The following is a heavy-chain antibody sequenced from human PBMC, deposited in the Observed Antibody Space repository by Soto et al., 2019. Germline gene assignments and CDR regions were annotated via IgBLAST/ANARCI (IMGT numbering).Heavy chain of an antibody. CDR3: ARETYYDILTSYYYGMDV. J-gene: IGHJ6*02. V-gene: IGHV3-21*01. Sequence: EVQLVESGGGLVKPGGSLRLSCAASGFTFSSYSMNWVRQAPGKGREWVSSISSSSSYIYYADSVKGRFTISRDNAKNSLYLQMNSLRAEDTAVYYCARETYYDILTSYYYGMDVWGQGTTVTVSS. CDR1: GFTFSSYS. D-gene: IGHD3-9*01. CDR2: ISSSSSYI.